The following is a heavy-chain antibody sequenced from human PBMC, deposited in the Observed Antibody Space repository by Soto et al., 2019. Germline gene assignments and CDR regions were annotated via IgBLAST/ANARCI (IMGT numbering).Heavy chain of an antibody. D-gene: IGHD3-10*01. Sequence: QVQLQESGPGLVKPSETLSLTCTVSGGSIDGYNCAWIRQPPGKSLKWVGYVYYNGGSRYNPSLESRVTLSMDTSKSQFSLQLRSVTAADTAVYYCVRQGIGNLHGLVDVWGRGTTVTVSS. CDR1: GGSIDGYN. V-gene: IGHV4-59*08. CDR3: VRQGIGNLHGLVDV. CDR2: VYYNGGS. J-gene: IGHJ6*02.